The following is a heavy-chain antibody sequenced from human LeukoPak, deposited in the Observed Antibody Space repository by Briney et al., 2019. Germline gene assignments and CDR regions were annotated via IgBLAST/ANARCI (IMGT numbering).Heavy chain of an antibody. CDR2: VYYSGST. CDR3: ARPYYYDSRIDP. D-gene: IGHD3-22*01. Sequence: WVRQAPGKGLEWIAYVYYSGSTYYNPSLKSRVTMSADTSKDQLSLKLSSVTAADTAVYYCARPYYYDSRIDPWGQGILVTVSS. V-gene: IGHV4-30-4*08. J-gene: IGHJ5*02.